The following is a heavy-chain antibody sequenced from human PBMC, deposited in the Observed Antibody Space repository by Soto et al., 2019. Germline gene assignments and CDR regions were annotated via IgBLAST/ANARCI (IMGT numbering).Heavy chain of an antibody. J-gene: IGHJ3*02. CDR2: IYPDDSDT. Sequence: GESLKISCKVSGYSFTTYWIVWVRQMPGKGLEWMGIIYPDDSDTRYSPSFQGQVTISADKSISTAYLQWSSLKASDTAMYYCARLPSPGSYYGAFDIWGQGTMVTVSS. V-gene: IGHV5-51*01. CDR1: GYSFTTYW. D-gene: IGHD1-26*01. CDR3: ARLPSPGSYYGAFDI.